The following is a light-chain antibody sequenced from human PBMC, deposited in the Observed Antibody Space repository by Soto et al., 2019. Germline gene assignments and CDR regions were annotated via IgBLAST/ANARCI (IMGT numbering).Light chain of an antibody. CDR1: QGIRNF. CDR3: QQYDSYPVT. V-gene: IGKV1-16*01. J-gene: IGKJ4*01. CDR2: GAS. Sequence: DIQMTQSPSSLSASVGDRVTITCRASQGIRNFLAWFQQLPGKAPKSLIYGASSLESGVPSRFSGSGSGTDFTLTISSLQAEDFATYYCQQYDSYPVTFGGGTKVE.